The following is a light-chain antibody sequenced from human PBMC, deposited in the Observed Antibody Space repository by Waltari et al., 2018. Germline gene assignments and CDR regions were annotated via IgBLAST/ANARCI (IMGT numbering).Light chain of an antibody. CDR3: QQRSTWPPFT. V-gene: IGKV3-11*01. J-gene: IGKJ3*01. Sequence: EIVLTQSQATLSSSPGEKATISCRASQSVSKYLAWYQQKPCQAPRLLIYDASNRATGIPARFSGSGSGTDFILTISSLEPEDFAVYYCQQRSTWPPFTFGPGTTLDI. CDR2: DAS. CDR1: QSVSKY.